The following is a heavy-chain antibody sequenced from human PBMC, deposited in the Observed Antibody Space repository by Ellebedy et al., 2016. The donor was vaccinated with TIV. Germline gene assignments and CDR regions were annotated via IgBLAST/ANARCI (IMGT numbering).Heavy chain of an antibody. CDR2: IDHSGST. CDR3: ARRGYGSGRYNWFDP. J-gene: IGHJ5*02. V-gene: IGHV4-34*01. Sequence: SETLSLXFAVYVGSFNDYFWTWIRRPPGKGLEWIGEIDHSGSTNSNPSLKSRVTISVDTSKNQFSLKLSSVTAADTAVYYCARRGYGSGRYNWFDPWGQGTLVTVSS. CDR1: VGSFNDYF. D-gene: IGHD3-10*01.